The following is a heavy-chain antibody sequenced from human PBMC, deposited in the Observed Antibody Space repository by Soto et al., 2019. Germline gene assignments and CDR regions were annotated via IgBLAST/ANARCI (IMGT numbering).Heavy chain of an antibody. Sequence: SETLSLTCTVSGGSISSYYWSWIRHPPGKGLEWIGYIYYSGSTNYNPSLKSRVTISVDTSKNQFSLKLSSVTAADTAVYYCARRGRDPQLRVFDYWGQGTLVTVSS. CDR2: IYYSGST. V-gene: IGHV4-59*01. CDR1: GGSISSYY. CDR3: ARRGRDPQLRVFDY. D-gene: IGHD6-6*01. J-gene: IGHJ4*02.